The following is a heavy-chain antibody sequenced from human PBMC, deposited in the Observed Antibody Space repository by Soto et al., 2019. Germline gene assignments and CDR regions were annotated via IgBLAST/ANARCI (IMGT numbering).Heavy chain of an antibody. CDR2: INPNSGGT. D-gene: IGHD3-9*01. V-gene: IGHV1-2*02. CDR1: GYTFTGYY. Sequence: GASVKVSCKASGYTFTGYYMHWVRQAPGQGLEWMGWINPNSGGTNYAQKFQGRVTMTRDTSISTAYMELSRLRSDDTAVYYCARDAGLRYFDDGGFDPWGQGTLVTVSS. CDR3: ARDAGLRYFDDGGFDP. J-gene: IGHJ5*02.